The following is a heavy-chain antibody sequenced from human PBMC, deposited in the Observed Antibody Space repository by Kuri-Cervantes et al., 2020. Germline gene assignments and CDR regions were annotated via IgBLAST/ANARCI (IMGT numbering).Heavy chain of an antibody. Sequence: GGSLRLSCAASGFTFSSYAMHWVRQAPGKGLEWVAVISYDGSNKYYADSVKGRFTISRDNSKNTLYLQMNSLRAEDTTVYYCARDHSSSWYNYFGYWGQGTLVTVSS. J-gene: IGHJ4*02. CDR1: GFTFSSYA. D-gene: IGHD6-13*01. CDR3: ARDHSSSWYNYFGY. V-gene: IGHV3-30-3*01. CDR2: ISYDGSNK.